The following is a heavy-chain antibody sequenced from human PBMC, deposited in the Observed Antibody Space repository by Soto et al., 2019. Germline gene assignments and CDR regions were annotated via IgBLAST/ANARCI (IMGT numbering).Heavy chain of an antibody. J-gene: IGHJ4*02. CDR2: IXXSXXX. D-gene: IGHD1-7*01. CDR1: GGSVSSGSYY. CDR3: ARAVTGTTAPVGY. Sequence: SETLSLTCTVSGGSVSSGSYYWSWIRQPPGKGLXWIXXIXXSXXXXXNXXRKSRVTISVDTSKNQFSLKLSSVTAAETAVYYCARAVTGTTAPVGYWGQGTLVTVSS. V-gene: IGHV4-61*01.